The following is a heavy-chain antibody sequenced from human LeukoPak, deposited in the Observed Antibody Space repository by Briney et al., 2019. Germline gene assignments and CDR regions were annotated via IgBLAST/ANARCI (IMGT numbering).Heavy chain of an antibody. J-gene: IGHJ5*02. CDR1: GYTFTSYD. CDR2: INPNSGGT. CDR3: AREIGYSSGPNWFDP. Sequence: ASVKVSCKASGYTFTSYDINWVRQATGQGLEWMGWINPNSGGTNYAQKFQGRVTMTRDTSISTAYMELSRLRSDDTAVYYCAREIGYSSGPNWFDPWGQGTLVTVSS. V-gene: IGHV1-2*02. D-gene: IGHD6-19*01.